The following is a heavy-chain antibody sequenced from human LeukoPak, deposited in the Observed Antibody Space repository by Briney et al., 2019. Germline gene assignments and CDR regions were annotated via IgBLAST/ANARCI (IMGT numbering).Heavy chain of an antibody. V-gene: IGHV4-59*12. D-gene: IGHD2-2*01. CDR3: ARGGSRPFDP. Sequence: SETLSLTCTVSGGSISSYYWSWIRQPPGKGLEWIGYIYYSGTTNYNPSLKSRVTISVDTSKNQFSLKLSSVTAADTAVYYCARGGSRPFDPWGQGTLVTVSS. J-gene: IGHJ5*02. CDR1: GGSISSYY. CDR2: IYYSGTT.